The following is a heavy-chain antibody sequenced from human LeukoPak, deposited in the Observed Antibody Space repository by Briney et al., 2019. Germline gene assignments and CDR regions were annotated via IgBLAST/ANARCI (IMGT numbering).Heavy chain of an antibody. Sequence: PSQTLSLTCTVSGGSISSGGYYWSWIRQHPGTGLEWIGYIYYSGSTYYNPSLKSRVTISVDTSKNQFSLKLSSVTAADTAVYYCAAPLWFREGYYMDVWGKGTTVTVSS. V-gene: IGHV4-31*03. D-gene: IGHD3-10*01. CDR2: IYYSGST. J-gene: IGHJ6*03. CDR1: GGSISSGGYY. CDR3: AAPLWFREGYYMDV.